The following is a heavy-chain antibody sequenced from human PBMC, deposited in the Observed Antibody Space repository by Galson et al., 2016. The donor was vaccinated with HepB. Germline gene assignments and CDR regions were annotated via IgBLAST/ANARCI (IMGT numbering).Heavy chain of an antibody. V-gene: IGHV3-48*02. J-gene: IGHJ4*02. CDR1: GFVFSDYS. CDR3: ARRHSNHFDY. Sequence: SLRLSCAASGFVFSDYSMNWVRQGPGKGLEWISYISGGNDALFYAESVQGRFIISRDNAKNSVYLHMSNMRDEDTAVYYCARRHSNHFDYWGQGKLVAVSS. CDR2: ISGGNDAL.